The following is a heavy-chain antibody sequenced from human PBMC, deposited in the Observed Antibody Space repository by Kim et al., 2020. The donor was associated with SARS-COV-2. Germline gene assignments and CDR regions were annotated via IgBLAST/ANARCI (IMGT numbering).Heavy chain of an antibody. CDR2: IYYSGST. CDR3: ARANFWELQRWYYYYGMDV. D-gene: IGHD1-26*01. CDR1: GGSISSYY. V-gene: IGHV4-59*01. J-gene: IGHJ6*02. Sequence: SETLSLTCTVSGGSISSYYWSWIRQPPGKGLEWIGYIYYSGSTNYNPSLKSRVTISVDTSKNQFSLKLSSVTAADTAVYYCARANFWELQRWYYYYGMDVWGQGTTVTVSS.